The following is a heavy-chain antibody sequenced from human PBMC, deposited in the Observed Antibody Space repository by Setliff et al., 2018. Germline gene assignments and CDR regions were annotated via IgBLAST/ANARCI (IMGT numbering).Heavy chain of an antibody. D-gene: IGHD3-16*02. CDR3: ARDLYDYVWGTYRYHDAFDI. V-gene: IGHV4-39*07. CDR2: IYYSGST. J-gene: IGHJ3*02. CDR1: GASVSNVNYY. Sequence: SETLSLTCSVSGASVSNVNYYWGWIRQPPGKGLEGVGSIYYSGSTYYNPSLKSRVTISVDTSKNQFSLKLSHVTAADTAVYYGARDLYDYVWGTYRYHDAFDIWGQGTMVTVS.